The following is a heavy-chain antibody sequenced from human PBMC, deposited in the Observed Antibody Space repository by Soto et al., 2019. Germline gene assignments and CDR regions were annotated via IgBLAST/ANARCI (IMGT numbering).Heavy chain of an antibody. CDR2: IIPIFGTA. CDR1: GGTFSSYA. Sequence: SVKVSCKASGGTFSSYAISWVRQAPGQGLEWMGGIIPIFGTANYAQKFQGRVTITADESTSTAYMELSSLRSEDTAVYYCARSILGYCSSTSRYRPLYYYYYGMDVWGQGTTVTVSS. J-gene: IGHJ6*02. D-gene: IGHD2-2*02. V-gene: IGHV1-69*13. CDR3: ARSILGYCSSTSRYRPLYYYYYGMDV.